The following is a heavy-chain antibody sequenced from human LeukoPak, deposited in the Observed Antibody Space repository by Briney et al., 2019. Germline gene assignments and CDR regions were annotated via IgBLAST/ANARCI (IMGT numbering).Heavy chain of an antibody. CDR1: GYSFTSYW. CDR2: IYPGDSDT. V-gene: IGHV5-51*01. Sequence: GESLKISCKGSGYSFTSYWIGGVRQMPGKGLEGVGIIYPGDSDTRYSPSFQGQVTISAHESLSTASLQWSSLKASDTAMYYCARTTGQLGNYYYYYMDVWGKGTTVTVSS. J-gene: IGHJ6*03. D-gene: IGHD6-6*01. CDR3: ARTTGQLGNYYYYYMDV.